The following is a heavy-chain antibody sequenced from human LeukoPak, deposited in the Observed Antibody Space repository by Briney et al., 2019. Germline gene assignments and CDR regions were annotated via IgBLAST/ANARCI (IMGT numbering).Heavy chain of an antibody. CDR3: ARGWLAETTVVTPYNY. J-gene: IGHJ4*02. D-gene: IGHD4-23*01. V-gene: IGHV1-69*13. CDR2: ITPIFGTA. Sequence: ASVKVSCKASGGTFSSYAISWVRQAPGQGLEWMGGITPIFGTANYAQKFQGRVTITAVESMSTAYMELGSLRSEDTAVYYCARGWLAETTVVTPYNYWGQGTLVTVSS. CDR1: GGTFSSYA.